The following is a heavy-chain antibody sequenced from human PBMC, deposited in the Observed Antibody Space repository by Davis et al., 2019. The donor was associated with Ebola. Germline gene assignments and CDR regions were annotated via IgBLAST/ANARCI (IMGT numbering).Heavy chain of an antibody. V-gene: IGHV3-21*01. D-gene: IGHD3-22*01. CDR1: GFTFSSYT. CDR2: IDTSSTYI. Sequence: GESLKISCAASGFTFSSYTMNWVRQAPGKGLEWVSSIDTSSTYIHYTDSVKGRFTISRDNAKKSLYLQMNSLRAEDTAVYYCARAYDSSGYEYWYFDLWGRGTLVTVSS. CDR3: ARAYDSSGYEYWYFDL. J-gene: IGHJ2*01.